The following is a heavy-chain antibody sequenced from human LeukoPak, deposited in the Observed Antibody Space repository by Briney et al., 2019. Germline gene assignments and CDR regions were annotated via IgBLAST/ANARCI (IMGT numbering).Heavy chain of an antibody. CDR1: GFTFSSYG. Sequence: GGSLRLSCAASGFTFSSYGMHWVRQAPGKGLEWVAFIRYDGSNKYYADSVKGRFTISRDNSKNTLYLQMNSLRAEDTAVYYCAKDLRIAAAGPPFDYWGQGTLVTVSS. J-gene: IGHJ4*02. V-gene: IGHV3-30*02. D-gene: IGHD6-13*01. CDR3: AKDLRIAAAGPPFDY. CDR2: IRYDGSNK.